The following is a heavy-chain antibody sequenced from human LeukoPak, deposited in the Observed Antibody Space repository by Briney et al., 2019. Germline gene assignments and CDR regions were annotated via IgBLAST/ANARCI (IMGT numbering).Heavy chain of an antibody. D-gene: IGHD3-10*01. CDR2: IKQDGSEK. CDR1: GFTFSSYW. J-gene: IGHJ4*02. CDR3: AGTPLWFGELLLDY. Sequence: GGSLRLSCAASGFTFSSYWMSWVRQAPGKGLEWVANIKQDGSEKYYVDSVKGRFTISRDNAKNSLYLQMNSLRAKDTAVYYCAGTPLWFGELLLDYWGQGTLVTVSS. V-gene: IGHV3-7*03.